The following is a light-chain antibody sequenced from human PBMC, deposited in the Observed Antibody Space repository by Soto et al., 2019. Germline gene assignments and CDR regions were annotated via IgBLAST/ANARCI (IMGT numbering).Light chain of an antibody. CDR1: SSNIGAGYD. V-gene: IGLV1-40*01. J-gene: IGLJ1*01. CDR3: HSYDSSLSGYV. CDR2: GNS. Sequence: QSALTQPPSVSGAPGQRVTISCTGSSSNIGAGYDVHWYQQLPGTAPKLLIYGNSNRPSGVPDRFSGSKSGTSASLAITGLQAEDEADYYCHSYDSSLSGYVFVTGTKVTVL.